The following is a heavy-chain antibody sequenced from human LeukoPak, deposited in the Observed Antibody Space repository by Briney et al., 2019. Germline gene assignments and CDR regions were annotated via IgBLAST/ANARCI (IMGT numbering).Heavy chain of an antibody. J-gene: IGHJ4*02. V-gene: IGHV3-21*01. CDR1: GFTFSSYT. Sequence: GGSLRLSCAASGFTFSSYTMNWVRQAPGKGLEWVSSISSSSSYIYYADSVKGRFTISRDNAKNSLYLQMNSLRAEDTAVYYCAREGYSGYDTSGYYLDYWGQGTLVTVSS. CDR2: ISSSSSYI. CDR3: AREGYSGYDTSGYYLDY. D-gene: IGHD5-12*01.